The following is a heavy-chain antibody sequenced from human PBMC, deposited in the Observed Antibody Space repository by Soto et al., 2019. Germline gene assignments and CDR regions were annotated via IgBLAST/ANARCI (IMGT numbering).Heavy chain of an antibody. Sequence: EVQLVESGGGLVKPGGSLRLSCAASGFTFSSYSMNWVRQAPGKGLEWVSSISSSSSYIYYADSVKGRFTISRDNAKNSLYLQMNSLRAEDTAVYYCARDNIGLGVVPAAIAAPFDYWGQGTLVTVSS. CDR3: ARDNIGLGVVPAAIAAPFDY. D-gene: IGHD2-2*01. CDR2: ISSSSSYI. V-gene: IGHV3-21*01. J-gene: IGHJ4*02. CDR1: GFTFSSYS.